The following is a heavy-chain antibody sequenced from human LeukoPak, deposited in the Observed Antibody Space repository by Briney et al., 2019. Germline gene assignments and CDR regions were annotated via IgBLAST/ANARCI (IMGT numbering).Heavy chain of an antibody. Sequence: GRSLRLSCAASGFTFSSYAMHWVRQAPGKGLEWVAVISYDGSNKYYADSVKGRFTISRDNPKNTLYLQMNSLRAEDTAVYYCARDRGGSYYDLNYWGQGTLVTVSS. D-gene: IGHD1-26*01. CDR2: ISYDGSNK. CDR3: ARDRGGSYYDLNY. V-gene: IGHV3-30-3*01. J-gene: IGHJ4*02. CDR1: GFTFSSYA.